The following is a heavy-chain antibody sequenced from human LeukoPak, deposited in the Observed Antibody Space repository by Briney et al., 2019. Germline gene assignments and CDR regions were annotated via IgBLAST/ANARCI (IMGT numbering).Heavy chain of an antibody. Sequence: SETLSLTCTISGVSISNYYWSWIRQPPGKGLEWIAYSGSTNYNPSLKSRVTISVDTSKNQFSLKLRSVTAADTAVYYCAGDGGNGAFDYWGQGTLVTVSS. J-gene: IGHJ4*02. V-gene: IGHV4-59*01. D-gene: IGHD4-23*01. CDR3: AGDGGNGAFDY. CDR1: GVSISNYY. CDR2: SGST.